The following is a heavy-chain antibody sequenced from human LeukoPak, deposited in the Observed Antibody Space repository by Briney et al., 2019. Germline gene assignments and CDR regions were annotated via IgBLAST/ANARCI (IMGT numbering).Heavy chain of an antibody. CDR3: ARAYGDNEPFDY. Sequence: GESLKISCKGSGFDFSIYWIVWVRQMPGKGLEWMGLIYPGDSDTRYSPSFQGQVTISADKSITTAYLQWSSVKASDTAIYYCARAYGDNEPFDYWGQGTLVTVS. CDR1: GFDFSIYW. D-gene: IGHD4-17*01. V-gene: IGHV5-51*01. J-gene: IGHJ4*02. CDR2: IYPGDSDT.